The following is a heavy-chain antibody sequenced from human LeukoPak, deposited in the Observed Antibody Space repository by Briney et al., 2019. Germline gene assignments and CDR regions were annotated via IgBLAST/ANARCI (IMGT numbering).Heavy chain of an antibody. CDR1: GFTFSSYG. V-gene: IGHV3-30*02. J-gene: IGHJ3*02. CDR3: ARVRYYDSSGYQKPNSPPVGPFDI. D-gene: IGHD3-22*01. Sequence: GGSLRLSCAASGFTFSSYGMYWVRQAPGKGLEWVAFIRYDGSNKYYADSVKGRFTISRDNSKNTLDLQMGSLRAEDMAVYYCARVRYYDSSGYQKPNSPPVGPFDIWGQGTMVTVSS. CDR2: IRYDGSNK.